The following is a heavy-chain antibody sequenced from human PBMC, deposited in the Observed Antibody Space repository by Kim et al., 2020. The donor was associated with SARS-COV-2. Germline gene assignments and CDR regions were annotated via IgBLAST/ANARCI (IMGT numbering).Heavy chain of an antibody. CDR1: GYTFTSYD. CDR3: ARVGEAGNWNDNWYFDL. J-gene: IGHJ2*01. CDR2: MNPNSGNT. V-gene: IGHV1-8*02. D-gene: IGHD1-20*01. Sequence: ASVKVSCKASGYTFTSYDINWVRQATGQGLEWMGWMNPNSGNTGYAQKFQGRVTMTRNTSISTAYMELSSLRSEDTAVYYCARVGEAGNWNDNWYFDLWGRGTLVTVSS.